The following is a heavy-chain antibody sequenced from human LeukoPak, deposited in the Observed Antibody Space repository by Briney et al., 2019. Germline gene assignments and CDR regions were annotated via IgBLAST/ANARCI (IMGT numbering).Heavy chain of an antibody. J-gene: IGHJ4*02. D-gene: IGHD3-16*01. CDR2: INGDGSST. Sequence: GGSLRLSCAASGFTFRSYWMHWVRQAPGKGLVWVSRINGDGSSTSYADSLKGRFTISRDNAKNTLYLQMNNLRAEDTAVYYRARGRYYLDYWGQGTLVSVSS. CDR1: GFTFRSYW. V-gene: IGHV3-74*01. CDR3: ARGRYYLDY.